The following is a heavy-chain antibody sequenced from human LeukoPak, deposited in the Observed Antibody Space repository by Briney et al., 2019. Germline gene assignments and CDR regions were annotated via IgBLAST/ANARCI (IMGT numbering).Heavy chain of an antibody. CDR1: GGTFSSYA. Sequence: SVKVSCKASGGTFSSYAISWVGQAPGQGLEWMGRIIPILGIANYAQKFQGRVTVTADKSTSTAYMELSSLRSEDTAVYYCAREGGSSSSSSRYYYGMDVWGQGTTVTVSS. D-gene: IGHD6-6*01. V-gene: IGHV1-69*04. CDR3: AREGGSSSSSSRYYYGMDV. J-gene: IGHJ6*02. CDR2: IIPILGIA.